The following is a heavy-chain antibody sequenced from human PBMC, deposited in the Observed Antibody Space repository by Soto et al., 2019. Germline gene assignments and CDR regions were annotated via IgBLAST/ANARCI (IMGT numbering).Heavy chain of an antibody. J-gene: IGHJ3*02. V-gene: IGHV2-5*02. CDR2: IYWDDDK. D-gene: IGHD3-16*01. CDR3: AHLTSWGEGAPFDI. CDR1: GFSLSTSGVG. Sequence: QITLKESGPTLVKPTQTLTLTCIFSGFSLSTSGVGVGWIRQPPRKALEWLAVIYWDDDKRYSPSLKSRVTITRDCSKNQVVFTMTNMDPEETGTFYCAHLTSWGEGAPFDIWGQGTKVTVSS.